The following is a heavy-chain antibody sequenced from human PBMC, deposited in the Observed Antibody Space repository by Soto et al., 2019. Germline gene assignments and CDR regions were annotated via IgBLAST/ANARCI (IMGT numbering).Heavy chain of an antibody. D-gene: IGHD2-2*01. CDR3: VAELRGYCSSTRCYQGDY. J-gene: IGHJ4*02. CDR2: FTTTGDT. V-gene: IGHV3-23*01. CDR1: GFTFNNYA. Sequence: PGGSLRLSCSGSGFTFNNYAMTWGRQAPGRGLEWVSVFTTTGDTIYADSVKGRFTISRDNSKNTVFLQLTSLRADDTAVYYCVAELRGYCSSTRCYQGDYWGQGTLVTVSS.